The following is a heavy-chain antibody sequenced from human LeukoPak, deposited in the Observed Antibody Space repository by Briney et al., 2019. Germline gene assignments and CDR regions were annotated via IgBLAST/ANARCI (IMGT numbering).Heavy chain of an antibody. J-gene: IGHJ5*02. Sequence: PSQTLSLTCTVSGGSISSGGYYWRWIRQHPGKGLEWIGYIHYTGSTYYNVSLKSRVTISVDTSKNQFSLKLSSVTAADTAVYYCARTYMTSARFDPWGQGTLVTVSS. CDR3: ARTYMTSARFDP. CDR1: GGSISSGGYY. D-gene: IGHD2-21*02. V-gene: IGHV4-31*03. CDR2: IHYTGST.